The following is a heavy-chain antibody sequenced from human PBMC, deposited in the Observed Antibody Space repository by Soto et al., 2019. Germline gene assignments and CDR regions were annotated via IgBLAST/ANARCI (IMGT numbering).Heavy chain of an antibody. CDR1: GYTFTSYA. CDR3: ARLNSGSLFYWFDP. D-gene: IGHD1-26*01. Sequence: QVQLVQSGAEVKKPGASVKVSCKASGYTFTSYAMHWVRQAPGQRLEWMGWINAGNGNTKYSQKFQGRVTITRDTSASTAYTELSSLRSEDTAVYYCARLNSGSLFYWFDPWGQGTLVTVSS. J-gene: IGHJ5*02. V-gene: IGHV1-3*01. CDR2: INAGNGNT.